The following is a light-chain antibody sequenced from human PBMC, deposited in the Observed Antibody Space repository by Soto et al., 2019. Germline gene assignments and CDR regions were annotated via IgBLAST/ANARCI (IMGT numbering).Light chain of an antibody. CDR1: SSDVGLYNL. J-gene: IGLJ3*02. Sequence: QSALTQPASMSGSPGQSITISCTGTSSDVGLYNLVSWYQHLPGKAPKLIIYEVNERPSGISDRFSCSNSANTASLIISGLRDDDDADYYCGSYVGSSIVMFGGGTKLTVL. CDR3: GSYVGSSIVM. V-gene: IGLV2-23*02. CDR2: EVN.